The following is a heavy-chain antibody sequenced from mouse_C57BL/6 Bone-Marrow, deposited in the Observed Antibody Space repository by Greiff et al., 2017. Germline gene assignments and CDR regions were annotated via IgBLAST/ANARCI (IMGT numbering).Heavy chain of an antibody. V-gene: IGHV1-69*01. CDR1: GYTFTSYW. D-gene: IGHD1-1*01. CDR2: IDPSDSYA. CDR3: AGDYYGRRDWYFDV. J-gene: IGHJ1*03. Sequence: VQLQQPGAELVMPGASVKLSCKASGYTFTSYWMHWVKQRPGQGLEWIGEIDPSDSYANYNQKFKGKSTLTVDKSSSTAYMQLSRLTSEDSAVYYCAGDYYGRRDWYFDVWGTGTAVTVTS.